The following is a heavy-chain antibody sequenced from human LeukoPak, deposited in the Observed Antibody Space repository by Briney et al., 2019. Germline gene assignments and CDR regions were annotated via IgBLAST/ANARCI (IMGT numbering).Heavy chain of an antibody. CDR3: AKAPPYKKYFDY. J-gene: IGHJ4*02. CDR1: GFTFSRHG. V-gene: IGHV3-30*18. Sequence: GGSLRLSCAPSGFTFSRHGMHWVRQAPGKGLEWVAIISNDGSRKYYAHSVEGRFTISRDNSKNTLYLQMDSLRAEDTAVYYCAKAPPYKKYFDYWGQGTLVTVSS. D-gene: IGHD1-1*01. CDR2: ISNDGSRK.